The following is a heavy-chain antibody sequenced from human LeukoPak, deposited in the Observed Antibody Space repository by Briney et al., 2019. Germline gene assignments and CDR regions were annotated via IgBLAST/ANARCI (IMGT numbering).Heavy chain of an antibody. CDR1: GFTFSSYA. Sequence: GGSLRLSCAASGFTFSSYAMSWVRQAPGKGLEWVSYISSSSSTIYYADSVKGRFTISRDNAKNSLYLQMNSLRDEDTAVYYCARDGFYDRPYYGMDVWGQGTTVTVPS. CDR3: ARDGFYDRPYYGMDV. J-gene: IGHJ6*02. D-gene: IGHD3-22*01. CDR2: ISSSSSTI. V-gene: IGHV3-48*02.